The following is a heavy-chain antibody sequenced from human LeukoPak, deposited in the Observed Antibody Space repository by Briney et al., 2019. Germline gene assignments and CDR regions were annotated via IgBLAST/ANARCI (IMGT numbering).Heavy chain of an antibody. CDR1: GFTSSSSD. J-gene: IGHJ6*03. CDR3: AKRGNPTVGHHYLDV. CDR2: IRHSDSNT. D-gene: IGHD1-1*01. V-gene: IGHV3-23*05. Sequence: GGSLRLSCAASGFTSSSSDMSWVRQAPGSGLEWVSSIRHSDSNTYYADSVMGRFTISRDNSKNTLYLQMNSLSAEDTAVYYCAKRGNPTVGHHYLDVWGKGTTVSVSS.